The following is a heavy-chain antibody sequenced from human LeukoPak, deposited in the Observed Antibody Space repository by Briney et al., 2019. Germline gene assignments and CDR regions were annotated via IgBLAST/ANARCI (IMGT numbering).Heavy chain of an antibody. V-gene: IGHV3-53*01. Sequence: GGSLRLSCAASGFTVSSNYMSWVRQAPGKGLEWGSVIYSGGSTYYSDSVKGRFTISRDNSKNTLYLQMNSLRAEDTAVYYCARKMKTGDRVGTFDIWGQGTMVTVSS. CDR3: ARKMKTGDRVGTFDI. CDR2: IYSGGST. J-gene: IGHJ3*02. CDR1: GFTVSSNY. D-gene: IGHD1-1*01.